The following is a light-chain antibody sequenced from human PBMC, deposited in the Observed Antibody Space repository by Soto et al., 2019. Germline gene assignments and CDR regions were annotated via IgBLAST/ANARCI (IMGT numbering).Light chain of an antibody. CDR3: QQYGSSPFT. CDR1: QGVSSSY. V-gene: IGKV3-20*01. J-gene: IGKJ3*01. CDR2: GAS. Sequence: EIVLTQSPGTLSLSPGERATLSCRASQGVSSSYLAWFQRKPGQAPRLLIYGASSRATGIPDMFSGSGSGTDFTLTISRLEPEDFAVDYCQQYGSSPFTFGPGTKVDIK.